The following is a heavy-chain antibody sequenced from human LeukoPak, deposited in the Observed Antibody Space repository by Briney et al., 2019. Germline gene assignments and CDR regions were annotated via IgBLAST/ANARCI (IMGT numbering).Heavy chain of an antibody. J-gene: IGHJ4*02. CDR1: GYTFTSYW. CDR2: IYPGDSDT. V-gene: IGHV5-51*01. D-gene: IGHD5-12*01. Sequence: GESLKISCKGSGYTFTSYWIAWVRQMPGKGLECMGIIYPGDSDTRYSPSFQGQVTISADKSSSTAYLQWSSLKASDTAMYYCARRVATSTYYFDFWGQGTLVTVSS. CDR3: ARRVATSTYYFDF.